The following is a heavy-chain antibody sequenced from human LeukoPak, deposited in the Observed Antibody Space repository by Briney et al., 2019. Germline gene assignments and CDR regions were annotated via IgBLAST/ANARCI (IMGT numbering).Heavy chain of an antibody. Sequence: SETLSLTCTVSGGSISSYYWSWIRQPPGKGLEWIGYIYYSGSTNYNPSLKSRVTISVDTSKNQFSLKLSSVTAADTAVYYCARVIRFFGADCGMDVWGQGTTVTVSS. V-gene: IGHV4-59*01. D-gene: IGHD3-16*01. CDR2: IYYSGST. CDR1: GGSISSYY. J-gene: IGHJ6*02. CDR3: ARVIRFFGADCGMDV.